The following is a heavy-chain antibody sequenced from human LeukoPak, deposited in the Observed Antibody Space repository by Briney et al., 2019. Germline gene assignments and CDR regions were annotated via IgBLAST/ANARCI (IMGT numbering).Heavy chain of an antibody. CDR2: IYHSGST. CDR1: GGSISSSNW. J-gene: IGHJ4*02. V-gene: IGHV4-4*02. D-gene: IGHD2-8*02. CDR3: ATLSLPGYFDY. Sequence: SETLSLTCAVSGGSISSSNWWNWVRQPPGKGLEWIGEIYHSGSTNYNPSLKTRLTISVDKSKNQFSLKLSSVTAADTAICYCATLSLPGYFDYWGQGALVTVSS.